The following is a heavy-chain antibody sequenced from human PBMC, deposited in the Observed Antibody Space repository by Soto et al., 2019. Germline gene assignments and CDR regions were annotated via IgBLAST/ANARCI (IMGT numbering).Heavy chain of an antibody. V-gene: IGHV1-2*04. CDR1: GYTFTGYY. Sequence: ASVKVCCKASGYTFTGYYMHWVRQAPGQGLEWMGWINPNSGGTNYAQKFQGWVTMTRDTSISTAYMELSRLRSDDTAVYYCARLPTFYCSSTSCLNYGTDVWGQGTTVTVSS. J-gene: IGHJ6*02. D-gene: IGHD2-2*01. CDR3: ARLPTFYCSSTSCLNYGTDV. CDR2: INPNSGGT.